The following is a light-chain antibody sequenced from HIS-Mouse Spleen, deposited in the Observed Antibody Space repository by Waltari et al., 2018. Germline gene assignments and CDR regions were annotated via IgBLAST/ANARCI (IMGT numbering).Light chain of an antibody. CDR2: DVS. Sequence: QSALTQPRSVSGSPGQSVTISCTGTSSDVGGYNYVSWYHQHPGQAPKLMIYDVSKRPAGVPDRFSGSKSGNTASLTISGLQAEDEADYYCCSYAGSYTFVVFGGGTKLTVL. CDR1: SSDVGGYNY. CDR3: CSYAGSYTFVV. V-gene: IGLV2-11*01. J-gene: IGLJ2*01.